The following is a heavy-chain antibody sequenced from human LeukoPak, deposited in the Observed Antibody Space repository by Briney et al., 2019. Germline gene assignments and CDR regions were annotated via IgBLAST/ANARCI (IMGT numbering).Heavy chain of an antibody. Sequence: PGGSLRLSCAASGFTFSSYGMHWVRQAPGKGLEWVAFIRYDGSNKYYADSVKGRFTISRDNSKNTLYLQMNSLRAEDTAVYYCAKDGGGYYPSYYYYMGVWGKGTTVTVSS. CDR3: AKDGGGYYPSYYYYMGV. CDR1: GFTFSSYG. CDR2: IRYDGSNK. J-gene: IGHJ6*03. D-gene: IGHD3-22*01. V-gene: IGHV3-30*02.